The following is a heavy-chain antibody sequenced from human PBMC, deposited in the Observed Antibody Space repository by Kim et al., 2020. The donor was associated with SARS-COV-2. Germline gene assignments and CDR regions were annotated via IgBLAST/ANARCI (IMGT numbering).Heavy chain of an antibody. CDR1: GYTFTSYY. J-gene: IGHJ6*02. V-gene: IGHV1-46*01. CDR2: INPSGGST. D-gene: IGHD1-26*01. Sequence: ASVKVSCKASGYTFTSYYMHWVRQAPGQGLEWMGIINPSGGSTSYAQKFQGRVTMTRDTSTSTVYMELSSLRSEDTAVYYCARDLNSGSYSYYYYYYGMDVWGQGTTVTVSS. CDR3: ARDLNSGSYSYYYYYYGMDV.